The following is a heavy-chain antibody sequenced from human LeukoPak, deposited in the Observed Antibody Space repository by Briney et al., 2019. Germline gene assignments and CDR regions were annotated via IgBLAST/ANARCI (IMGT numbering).Heavy chain of an antibody. V-gene: IGHV3-30*18. CDR3: AKVGRAISFDY. D-gene: IGHD1-26*01. J-gene: IGHJ4*02. CDR2: ISYDGSNQ. Sequence: PGGSLRLSCAASGFTFSNYGMHWVRQAPSKGLEWVGVISYDGSNQYYGDSVKGRFTISRDNSKNTLYLQMNSLRAEDTAVYYCAKVGRAISFDYWGQGTLVTVSS. CDR1: GFTFSNYG.